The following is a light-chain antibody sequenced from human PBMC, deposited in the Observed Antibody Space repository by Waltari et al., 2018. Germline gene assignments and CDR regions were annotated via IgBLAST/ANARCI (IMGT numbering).Light chain of an antibody. CDR1: SSDVGGYDY. CDR3: SSYTSTTTVI. J-gene: IGLJ2*01. Sequence: QSALPQPASVSGSPGQSITISCTGTSSDVGGYDYVSWYQQRPGKAPKVMIYDVSNRPSGVSNRFSGSKSGNAASLAISGLQAEDEADYYCSSYTSTTTVIFGGGTKLTVL. CDR2: DVS. V-gene: IGLV2-14*03.